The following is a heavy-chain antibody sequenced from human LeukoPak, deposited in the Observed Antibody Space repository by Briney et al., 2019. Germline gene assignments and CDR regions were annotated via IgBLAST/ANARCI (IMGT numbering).Heavy chain of an antibody. CDR3: ARGSRDCTNGVCVFYFDY. J-gene: IGHJ4*02. CDR2: IIPIFGTA. CDR1: GGTFSSYA. Sequence: SVKVSCKASGGTFSSYAISWVRQAPGQGLEWMGGIIPIFGTANYAQKFQGRVTITADESTSTAYMELSSLRSEDTAVYYCARGSRDCTNGVCVFYFDYWGQGTLVTVSS. V-gene: IGHV1-69*01. D-gene: IGHD2-8*01.